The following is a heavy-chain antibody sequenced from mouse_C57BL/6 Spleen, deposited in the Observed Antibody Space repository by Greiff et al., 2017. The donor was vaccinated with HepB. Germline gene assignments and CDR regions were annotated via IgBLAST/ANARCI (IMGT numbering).Heavy chain of an antibody. Sequence: VQLVESGAELVKPGASVKISCKASGYAFSSYWMNWVKQRPGKGLEWIGQIYPGDGDTNYNGKFKGKATLTADKSSSTAYMQLSSLTSEDSAVCFCARSSSSSVYFDYWGQGTTLTVSS. V-gene: IGHV1-80*01. CDR2: IYPGDGDT. CDR3: ARSSSSSVYFDY. D-gene: IGHD1-1*01. CDR1: GYAFSSYW. J-gene: IGHJ2*01.